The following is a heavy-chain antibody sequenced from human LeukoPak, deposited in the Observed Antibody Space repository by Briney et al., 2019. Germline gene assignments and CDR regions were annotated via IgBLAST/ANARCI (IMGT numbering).Heavy chain of an antibody. CDR3: ARDRDRYDDILTGSTFDY. CDR2: INPNSGGT. Sequence: ASVKVSCKASGYTFTGCYMHWVRQAPGQGLEWMGWINPNSGGTNYAQKFQGRVTMTRDTSISTAYMEPSRLRSDDTAVYYCARDRDRYDDILTGSTFDYWGQGTLVTVSS. J-gene: IGHJ4*02. D-gene: IGHD3-9*01. CDR1: GYTFTGCY. V-gene: IGHV1-2*02.